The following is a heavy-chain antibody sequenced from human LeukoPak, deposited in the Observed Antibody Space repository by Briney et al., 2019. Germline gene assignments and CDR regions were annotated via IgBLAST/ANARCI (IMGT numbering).Heavy chain of an antibody. CDR2: INSDASDT. V-gene: IGHV3-74*01. CDR3: ARICSSTDCLIPD. D-gene: IGHD2-2*01. J-gene: IGHJ4*02. CDR1: GFTFSRHW. Sequence: GGSLRLSCEASGFTFSRHWMHWVRQAPGKGLVWISRINSDASDTNYADFVKGRFTISRDNAKNTVYLQINSLRDEDTAVYYCARICSSTDCLIPDWGQGTLVTVSS.